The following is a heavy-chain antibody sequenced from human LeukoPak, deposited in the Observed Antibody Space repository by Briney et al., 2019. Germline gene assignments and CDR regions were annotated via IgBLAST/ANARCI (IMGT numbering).Heavy chain of an antibody. CDR2: VSYAGST. Sequence: KPSETLSLTCTVSGGSISSYHWSWIRQPPGKGLEYIGFVSYAGSTNSDPSPKSRVTISVDTSKNQFSLKLSSVTAADTAVYYCARHRDVDTAMDDFDYWGQGTLVTVSS. V-gene: IGHV4-59*08. CDR1: GGSISSYH. D-gene: IGHD5-18*01. J-gene: IGHJ4*02. CDR3: ARHRDVDTAMDDFDY.